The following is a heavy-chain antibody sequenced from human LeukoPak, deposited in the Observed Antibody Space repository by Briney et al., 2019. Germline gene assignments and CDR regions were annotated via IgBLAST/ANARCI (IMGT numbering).Heavy chain of an antibody. CDR1: GFTFSDYY. CDR3: ARVGYYDRSGYYSGRHYNYGMDV. CDR2: ITTSSTYT. D-gene: IGHD3-22*01. J-gene: IGHJ6*02. Sequence: PGGSLRLSCAASGFTFSDYYMSWIRQAPGKGLEWVSYITTSSTYTDYADSVKGRFTISRDNAKNSLFLQMNSLRAEDTAVYYCARVGYYDRSGYYSGRHYNYGMDVWGHGTTVTVSS. V-gene: IGHV3-11*06.